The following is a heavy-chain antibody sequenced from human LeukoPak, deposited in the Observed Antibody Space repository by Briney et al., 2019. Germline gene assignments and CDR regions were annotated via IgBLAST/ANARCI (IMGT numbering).Heavy chain of an antibody. CDR1: GFTFSSYG. CDR3: VTNDGVFTGYDVFDV. CDR2: VYYDGNT. Sequence: PGGSLRLSCAASGFTFSSYGMHWIRQPPGKGLEWIGSVYYDGNTYVSPSLKSRVTISEDTSKNQFSLELTSVTAEDTALYYCVTNDGVFTGYDVFDVWGQGRMVTVSS. D-gene: IGHD3-9*01. V-gene: IGHV4-39*07. J-gene: IGHJ3*01.